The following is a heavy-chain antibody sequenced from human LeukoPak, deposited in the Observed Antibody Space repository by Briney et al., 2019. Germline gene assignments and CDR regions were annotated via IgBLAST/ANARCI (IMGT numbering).Heavy chain of an antibody. V-gene: IGHV1-69*05. CDR1: GGTFSSYA. CDR2: IIPIFGTA. D-gene: IGHD3-22*01. J-gene: IGHJ4*02. Sequence: ASVKVSCKASGGTFSSYAISWVRQAPGQGLEWMGGIIPIFGTANYAQKFQGRVTITTDESTSTAYMEPSSLRSEDTAVYYCARGGFADYHDSSGYLNIFDYWGQGTLVTVSS. CDR3: ARGGFADYHDSSGYLNIFDY.